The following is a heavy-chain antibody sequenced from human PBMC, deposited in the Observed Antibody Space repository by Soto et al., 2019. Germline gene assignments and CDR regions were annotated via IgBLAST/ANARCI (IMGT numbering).Heavy chain of an antibody. J-gene: IGHJ3*02. V-gene: IGHV3-23*01. CDR2: ISGSGGTA. CDR3: AHPYYYDSSGHAFDI. Sequence: GGSLRLSCAASGFIFSSYAMTWVRQAPGKGLEWVSSISGSGGTAYYADSVKSRLTITKDTSKNQVVLTMTNMDPVDTATYYCAHPYYYDSSGHAFDIWGQGTMVTVSS. D-gene: IGHD3-22*01. CDR1: GFIFSSYA.